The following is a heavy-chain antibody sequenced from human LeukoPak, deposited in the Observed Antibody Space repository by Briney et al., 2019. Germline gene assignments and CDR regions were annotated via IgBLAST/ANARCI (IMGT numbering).Heavy chain of an antibody. D-gene: IGHD2-8*01. V-gene: IGHV4-39*01. Sequence: PSETLSLSCTVSGGSISSGTDCLRWIRQSRVKGLEWIVSIYFNGGSTHCNPALKTRATNSPDASKNQFSLNRRSVTATDTATYDCARPLYTSWNWFDPWGQGTLVTVSS. CDR1: GGSISSGTDC. CDR3: ARPLYTSWNWFDP. CDR2: IYFNGGST. J-gene: IGHJ5*02.